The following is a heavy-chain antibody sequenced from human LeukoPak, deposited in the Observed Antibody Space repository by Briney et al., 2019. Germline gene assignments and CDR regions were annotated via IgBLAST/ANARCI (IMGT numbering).Heavy chain of an antibody. CDR1: GFTVSRSS. J-gene: IGHJ4*02. CDR2: IYSGGST. CDR3: ARALYGGSPGDY. Sequence: GGSLRLSCAASGFTVSRSSMSWVRQAPGKGLEWVSVIYSGGSTYYADSVKGRFTISRDNSKNTLYLQMNSLRVEDTAVYYCARALYGGSPGDYWGQGTLVTVSS. V-gene: IGHV3-53*01. D-gene: IGHD4-23*01.